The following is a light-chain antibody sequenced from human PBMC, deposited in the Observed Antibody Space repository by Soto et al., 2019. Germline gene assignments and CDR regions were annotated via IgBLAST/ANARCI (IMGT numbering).Light chain of an antibody. CDR3: QQYGSSPFT. V-gene: IGKV3-20*01. J-gene: IGKJ3*01. CDR2: GGS. CDR1: QTVTSSY. Sequence: IVLTQSPGTLSLSPGEGLTLSCRASQTVTSSYLAWYQHKPGQAPRLLIYGGSTKATGTPDRFSGSGSGTDFTLTISRLEPEDFAVYYCQQYGSSPFTCDPGIKVDIK.